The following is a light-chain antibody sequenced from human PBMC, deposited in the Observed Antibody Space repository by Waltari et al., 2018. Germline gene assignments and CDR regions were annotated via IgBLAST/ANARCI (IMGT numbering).Light chain of an antibody. J-gene: IGLJ1*01. V-gene: IGLV2-11*01. CDR3: CSYAGRYTFV. CDR1: GSDVGGYIY. Sequence: QSALTQPRSVSGSPGQSVTISCTGSGSDVGGYIYVSWYHHHPGRAPKVVIYDVDKRPAGVPDRFSGSQSGKTASLTISGLQAGDEGDYCCSYAGRYTFVFGSGTRVTVL. CDR2: DVD.